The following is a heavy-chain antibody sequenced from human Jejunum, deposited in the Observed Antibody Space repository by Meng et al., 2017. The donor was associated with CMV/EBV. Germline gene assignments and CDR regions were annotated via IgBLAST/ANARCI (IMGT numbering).Heavy chain of an antibody. D-gene: IGHD4-17*01. Sequence: GFIFDDSTMHLVRQAPGTGLESVSLIRCDSYRGDYIASVKGRFTISRDNSKNSLYLQMNSLRTEDPALYSCAKDNDGDYQGQFDNCVQATQVTVSS. CDR1: GFIFDDST. CDR2: IRCDSYRG. J-gene: IGHJ4*02. CDR3: AKDNDGDYQGQFDN. V-gene: IGHV3-43*01.